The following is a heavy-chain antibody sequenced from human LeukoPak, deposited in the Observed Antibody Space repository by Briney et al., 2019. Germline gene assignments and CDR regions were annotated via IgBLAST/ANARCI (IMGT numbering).Heavy chain of an antibody. CDR1: GGSISSYY. CDR3: ARRWTTGVGYFDY. D-gene: IGHD4-17*01. Sequence: SETLSLTCTVSGGSISSYYWSWIRQPPGKGLEWIGYIYYSGSTNYNPSLKSRVTISVDTSKNQFSLKLSSVTAADTAVYYCARRWTTGVGYFDYWGQGTLVIVSS. V-gene: IGHV4-59*08. J-gene: IGHJ4*02. CDR2: IYYSGST.